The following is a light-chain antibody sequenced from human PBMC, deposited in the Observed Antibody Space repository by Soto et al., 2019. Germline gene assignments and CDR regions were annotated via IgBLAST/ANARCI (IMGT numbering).Light chain of an antibody. J-gene: IGKJ2*01. CDR2: GAS. Sequence: EIVLTQSPVTLSLSPGERATLSCRASQRITNNFLAWFQQKPGLPPRLLIYGASTRASGVPDRVSGGGSGTDFVLTISRLEPEDFAVYYCHQYGRSPFTFGQGTKLQIK. CDR3: HQYGRSPFT. CDR1: QRITNNF. V-gene: IGKV3-20*01.